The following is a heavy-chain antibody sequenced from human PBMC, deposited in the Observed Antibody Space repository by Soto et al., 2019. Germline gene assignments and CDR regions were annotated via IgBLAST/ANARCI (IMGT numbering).Heavy chain of an antibody. CDR1: GFSLSTGGVG. J-gene: IGHJ4*02. V-gene: IGHV2-5*02. Sequence: QITLKESGPPLVKPTQTLTLTCTFSGFSLSTGGVGVGWIRQPPGKALEWLALIYWDDDKRYSPSLKSRLTINKDTSKNQVVLTMTNVDPVDTATYHCARAQWFGDPFDYWGQGTLVTVSA. CDR2: IYWDDDK. CDR3: ARAQWFGDPFDY. D-gene: IGHD3-10*01.